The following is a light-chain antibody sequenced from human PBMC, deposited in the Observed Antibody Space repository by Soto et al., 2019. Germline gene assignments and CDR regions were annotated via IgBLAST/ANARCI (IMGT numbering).Light chain of an antibody. CDR1: QSISSW. CDR2: KAS. Sequence: DIQMTQSPSTLSASVGDRVTITCRSSQSISSWLAWYQQKPWKAPNLLIYKASSLESGVPSRFSGSGTGTEFTLTISSLQPDDFATYYCQQYNSYWTFGPGPKVDIK. J-gene: IGKJ1*01. V-gene: IGKV1-5*03. CDR3: QQYNSYWT.